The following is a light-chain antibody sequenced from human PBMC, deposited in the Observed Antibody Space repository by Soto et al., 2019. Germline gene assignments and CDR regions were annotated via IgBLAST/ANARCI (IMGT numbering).Light chain of an antibody. J-gene: IGLJ2*01. V-gene: IGLV2-14*03. CDR2: DVN. CDR3: TSWTTSTTMI. CDR1: RSDIGAYNF. Sequence: ALTQPASVSGSPGQSITISCTGTRSDIGAYNFVSWYQQHPGEVPKLILYDVNVRPSGVSNRFSGSKSGNTASLTISGLQAEDEADYYCTSWTTSTTMIFGGGTKVTVL.